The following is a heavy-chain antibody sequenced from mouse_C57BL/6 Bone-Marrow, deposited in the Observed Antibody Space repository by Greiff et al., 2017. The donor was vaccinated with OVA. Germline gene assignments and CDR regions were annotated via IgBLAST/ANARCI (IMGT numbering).Heavy chain of an antibody. V-gene: IGHV1-76*01. CDR1: GYTFTDYY. CDR2: IYPGSGNT. J-gene: IGHJ2*01. Sequence: VQLQQSGAELVRPGASVKLSCKASGYTFTDYYINWVKQRPGQGLEWIARIYPGSGNTYYNEKFKGKATLTAEKSSSTAYMQLSSLTSEDSAVYFGARDDGYYLPFDYWGQGTTLTVSS. CDR3: ARDDGYYLPFDY. D-gene: IGHD2-3*01.